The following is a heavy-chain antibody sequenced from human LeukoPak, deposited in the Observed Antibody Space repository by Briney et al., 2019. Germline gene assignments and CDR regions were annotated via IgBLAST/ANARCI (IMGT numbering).Heavy chain of an antibody. CDR1: GFTFEDYA. D-gene: IGHD3-10*01. J-gene: IGHJ4*02. V-gene: IGHV3-9*01. Sequence: GGSLRLSCAASGFTFEDYAMHWARQARGKGREWVSGFSWTSGSIGYADSVKGRLTISRDNDKNSMYLQMNSLTAEDTALYYCAKGYTYYYGQGVDYWGQGTLVTVSS. CDR3: AKGYTYYYGQGVDY. CDR2: FSWTSGSI.